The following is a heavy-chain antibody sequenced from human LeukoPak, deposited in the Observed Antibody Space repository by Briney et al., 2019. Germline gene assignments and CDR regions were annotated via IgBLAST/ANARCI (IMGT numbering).Heavy chain of an antibody. V-gene: IGHV3-23*01. Sequence: PGGSLRLSCAASGFTFSSYAMSWVRQAPGKGLEWVSAISGSGGSTYYADPVKGRFTISRDNSRNTLYLQMNSLRAEDTAVYYCAKNPRYSYGYYLSYFDYWGQGTLVTVSS. D-gene: IGHD5-18*01. CDR1: GFTFSSYA. CDR3: AKNPRYSYGYYLSYFDY. CDR2: ISGSGGST. J-gene: IGHJ4*02.